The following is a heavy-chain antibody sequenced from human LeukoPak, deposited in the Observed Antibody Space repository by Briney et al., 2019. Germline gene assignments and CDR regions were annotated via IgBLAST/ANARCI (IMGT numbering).Heavy chain of an antibody. CDR1: GFTFSSYS. Sequence: GGSLRLSCAASGFTFSSYSMNWVRQAPGKGLEWVSSISSSSSYIYYADPVKGRFTISRDNAKNSLYLQMNSLRAEDTAVYYCASVDTAMVIAGGGFDYWGQGTLVTVSS. CDR2: ISSSSSYI. CDR3: ASVDTAMVIAGGGFDY. D-gene: IGHD5-18*01. J-gene: IGHJ4*02. V-gene: IGHV3-21*01.